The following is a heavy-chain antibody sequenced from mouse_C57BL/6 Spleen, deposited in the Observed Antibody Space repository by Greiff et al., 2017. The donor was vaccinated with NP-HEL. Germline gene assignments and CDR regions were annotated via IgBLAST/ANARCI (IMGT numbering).Heavy chain of an antibody. CDR3: ARVDYYGSSYWYFDV. Sequence: EVMLVESEGGLVQPGSSIKLSCTASGFTFSDYYMAWVRQVPEKGLEWVANINYDGSSTYYLDSLKSRFIISRDNAKNILYLQMSSLKSEDTATYYCARVDYYGSSYWYFDVWGTGTTVTVSS. J-gene: IGHJ1*03. CDR2: INYDGSST. CDR1: GFTFSDYY. V-gene: IGHV5-16*01. D-gene: IGHD1-1*01.